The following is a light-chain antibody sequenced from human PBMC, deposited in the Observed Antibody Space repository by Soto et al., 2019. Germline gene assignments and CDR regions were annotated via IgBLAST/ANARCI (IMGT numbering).Light chain of an antibody. V-gene: IGKV1-39*01. CDR3: QQSSTIPRT. CDR1: QHISTY. Sequence: DIQMTQSPSSLSASVGDRVTISCRSSQHISTYLNWYQHKPGKATKLLVYAASTLQSGVPSRFSGSGSGTDFRRTISSLQPEDFATYYCQQSSTIPRTFGQGTKVDLK. J-gene: IGKJ1*01. CDR2: AAS.